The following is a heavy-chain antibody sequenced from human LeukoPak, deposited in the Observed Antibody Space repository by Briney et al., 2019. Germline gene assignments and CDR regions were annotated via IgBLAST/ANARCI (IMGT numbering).Heavy chain of an antibody. J-gene: IGHJ3*02. CDR2: IYYSGST. CDR1: GCSISSSSYY. V-gene: IGHV4-39*01. D-gene: IGHD2-21*01. CDR3: AGPGVVVIATSFAFDI. Sequence: SETLSLTCTVSGCSISSSSYYWGWIRQPPGKGLEWNGSIYYSGSTYYNPSLKSRVTISVDTSKNQFSLKLSSVTAADTAVYYCAGPGVVVIATSFAFDIWGQGTMVTVSS.